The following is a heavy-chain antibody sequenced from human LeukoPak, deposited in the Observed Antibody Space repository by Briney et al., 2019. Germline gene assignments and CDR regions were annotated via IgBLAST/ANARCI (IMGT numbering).Heavy chain of an antibody. CDR2: VHPNTGNT. CDR3: ARGPRNDP. V-gene: IGHV1-8*01. J-gene: IGHJ5*02. D-gene: IGHD1-14*01. CDR1: GYPFTTYE. Sequence: ASVKVSCKTSGYPFTTYEINWVRQAAGQGLEWMGWVHPNTGNTAYAQRFQGRVTMTRDTSISTAYMEFSSLTSNGTAVYFCARGPRNDPWGQGTLVTVSS.